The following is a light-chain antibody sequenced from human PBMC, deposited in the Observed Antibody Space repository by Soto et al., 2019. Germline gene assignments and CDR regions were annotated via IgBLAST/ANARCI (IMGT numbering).Light chain of an antibody. CDR1: SSDVGSYNL. J-gene: IGLJ2*01. V-gene: IGLV2-23*01. Sequence: QSALTQPASVSGSPGQSITISCTGISSDVGSYNLVSWYQQHPGKAPKVMIYEGSKRPSGVSNRFSGSRPGNTASLTISGLQAEDEAHYYCSSHAGSSTHVVFGGGTKLTVL. CDR3: SSHAGSSTHVV. CDR2: EGS.